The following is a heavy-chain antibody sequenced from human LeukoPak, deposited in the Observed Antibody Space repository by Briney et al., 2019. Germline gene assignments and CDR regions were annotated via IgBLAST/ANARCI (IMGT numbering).Heavy chain of an antibody. CDR3: ARGTIVVVITTPDY. D-gene: IGHD3-22*01. V-gene: IGHV3-30*02. CDR2: IRYDGSNK. Sequence: GGSLRLSCAASGFTFSSYGMHWVRQAPGKGLEWVAFIRYDGSNKYYADSVKGRFTISRDNSKNTLYLQMNSLRAEDTAVYYCARGTIVVVITTPDYWGQGTLVTVSS. J-gene: IGHJ4*02. CDR1: GFTFSSYG.